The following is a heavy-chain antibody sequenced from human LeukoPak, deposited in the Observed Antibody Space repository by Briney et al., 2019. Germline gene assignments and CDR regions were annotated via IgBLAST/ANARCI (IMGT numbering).Heavy chain of an antibody. Sequence: PGGSLRLSCAASGFTFSSYAMSWVRQAPGEGLEWVSAISGSGGSTYYADSVKGRFTISRDNSKNTLYLQMNSLRAEDTAVYYCAKDRVRFEVPAAPGDYWGQGTLVTVSS. V-gene: IGHV3-23*01. D-gene: IGHD2-2*01. CDR1: GFTFSSYA. J-gene: IGHJ4*02. CDR2: ISGSGGST. CDR3: AKDRVRFEVPAAPGDY.